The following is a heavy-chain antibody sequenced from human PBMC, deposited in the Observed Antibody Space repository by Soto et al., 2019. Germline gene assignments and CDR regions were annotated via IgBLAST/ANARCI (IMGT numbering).Heavy chain of an antibody. D-gene: IGHD2-15*01. V-gene: IGHV1-18*01. CDR1: GYTFTTHG. CDR3: ARDLGYCRSGTCYREWFDP. CDR2: VRGDNGHT. J-gene: IGHJ5*02. Sequence: QVQLVQSGAEVKKPGASVNVSCKASGYTFTTHGISWVRQVPRQGLEWMGWVRGDNGHTNYAQSLQGRVTMTTDTSTNTAYMELRSLRSDDTAVYYCARDLGYCRSGTCYREWFDPWGQGTLVTVSS.